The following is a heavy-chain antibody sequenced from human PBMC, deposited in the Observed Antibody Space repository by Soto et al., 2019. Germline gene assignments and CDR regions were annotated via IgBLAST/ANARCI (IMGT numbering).Heavy chain of an antibody. V-gene: IGHV3-30*18. CDR2: VSRDGTNK. CDR3: AKAGQTVTDAFDT. CDR1: GFTFSPYG. Sequence: HVQLVESGGGVVPPGRSLRLSCAVSGFTFSPYGMHWVRQAPGKGLEWVGVVSRDGTNKYYAESVKGRFIISRDNSKNTLHLQMDSLRAEDTAVYYCAKAGQTVTDAFDTWGQGTMVTVSS. J-gene: IGHJ3*02. D-gene: IGHD4-17*01.